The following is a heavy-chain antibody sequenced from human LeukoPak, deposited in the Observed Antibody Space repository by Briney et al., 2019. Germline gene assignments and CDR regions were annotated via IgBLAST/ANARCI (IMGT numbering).Heavy chain of an antibody. D-gene: IGHD6-19*01. CDR2: ISAYNGNT. CDR3: ARQAVAGTTGYYYYYMDV. J-gene: IGHJ6*03. Sequence: ASVKVFCKASGYTFTSYGISWVRQAPGQGLEWMGWISAYNGNTNYAQKLQGRVTMTTDTSTSTAYMELRSLRSDDTAVYYCARQAVAGTTGYYYYYMDVWGKGTTVTVSS. V-gene: IGHV1-18*01. CDR1: GYTFTSYG.